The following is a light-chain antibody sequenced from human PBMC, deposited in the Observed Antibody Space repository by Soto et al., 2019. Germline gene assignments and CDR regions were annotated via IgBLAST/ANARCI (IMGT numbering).Light chain of an antibody. CDR1: QSISSW. CDR2: KAS. J-gene: IGKJ1*01. V-gene: IGKV1-5*03. Sequence: DIQMSPSPATLSASVGDRVTITCRASQSISSWLAWYQQKPGKAPKLLIYKASTLESGVPSNFSGSGSGTEFSLTISSLQPEDFATYYCQQYNAYPSTFGQGTQVDIK. CDR3: QQYNAYPST.